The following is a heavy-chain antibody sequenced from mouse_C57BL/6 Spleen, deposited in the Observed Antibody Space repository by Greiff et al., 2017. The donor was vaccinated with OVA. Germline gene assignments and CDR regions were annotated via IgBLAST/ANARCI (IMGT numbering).Heavy chain of an antibody. CDR1: GFTFSDYG. Sequence: EVKLVESGGGLVKPGGSLKLSCAASGFTFSDYGMHWVRQAPEKGLVWVAYISSGSSTIYYADPVKGRFTISRDNAKNTLFLQMTSLRSEDTAMYYCARPPYYYGSSYFDVWGTGTTVTVSS. CDR2: ISSGSSTI. J-gene: IGHJ1*03. V-gene: IGHV5-17*01. CDR3: ARPPYYYGSSYFDV. D-gene: IGHD1-1*01.